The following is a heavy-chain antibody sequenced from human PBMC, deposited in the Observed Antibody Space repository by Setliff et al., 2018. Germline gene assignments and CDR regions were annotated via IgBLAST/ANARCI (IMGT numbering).Heavy chain of an antibody. J-gene: IGHJ4*02. CDR2: IHGTEGT. CDR3: ARGYYNGRGYYYLPCSFDS. V-gene: IGHV4-61*09. CDR1: DGSLYSGNYY. Sequence: PSETLSLTCTVSDGSLYSGNYYWTWIRQPAGKALEWIGHIHGTEGTHYNPSLESRVTILRDKSPNQFSLMLRSVTAADTALYYCARGYYNGRGYYYLPCSFDSWGRGIVVTVSS. D-gene: IGHD3-10*01.